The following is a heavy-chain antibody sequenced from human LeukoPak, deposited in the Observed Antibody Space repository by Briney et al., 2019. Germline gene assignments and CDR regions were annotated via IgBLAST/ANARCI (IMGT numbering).Heavy chain of an antibody. V-gene: IGHV3-73*01. J-gene: IGHJ4*02. CDR2: IRSKANNYAT. CDR1: GFTLSGSA. D-gene: IGHD1-1*01. Sequence: PGGSLRLSCAASGFTLSGSAMHWVRQASGKGLEWVGHIRSKANNYATAYATSVKGRFTISRDDSKSTAYLQMNSLKTEDTAVYYCTADLRYLTTWVWGQGTQVTVSS. CDR3: TADLRYLTTWV.